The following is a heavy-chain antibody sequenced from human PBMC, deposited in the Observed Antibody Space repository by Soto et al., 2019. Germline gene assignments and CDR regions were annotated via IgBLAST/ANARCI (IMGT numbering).Heavy chain of an antibody. Sequence: EVQLVESGGDLVQPGGSLRLSCTVSGFTFGDYWMTWVRQAPGKGLEWVANMNQDGSEKYYVDSVQGRFAISRDNAKNSLYLQMHSLSAEDTAVYYCASQRVSYAMDVWGQGTTVTVSS. CDR3: ASQRVSYAMDV. CDR2: MNQDGSEK. CDR1: GFTFGDYW. D-gene: IGHD1-1*01. J-gene: IGHJ6*02. V-gene: IGHV3-7*05.